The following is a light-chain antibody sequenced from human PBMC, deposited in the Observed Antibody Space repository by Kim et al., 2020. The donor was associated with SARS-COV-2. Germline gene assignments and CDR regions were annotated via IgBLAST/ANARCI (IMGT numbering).Light chain of an antibody. Sequence: DIVMTQSPDSLALSLGERASINCKSSQSVLYSSKNKNYLAWYQQKPGQPPKLLIYWASTRESGVPDRFSGSGSGTDFTLTISSLQAEDVAVYYCQQYYSTPFTFGPGTKVYIK. V-gene: IGKV4-1*01. CDR1: QSVLYSSKNKNY. CDR2: WAS. J-gene: IGKJ3*01. CDR3: QQYYSTPFT.